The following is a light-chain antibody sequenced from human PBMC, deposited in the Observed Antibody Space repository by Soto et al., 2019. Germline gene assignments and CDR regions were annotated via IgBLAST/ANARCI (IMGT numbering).Light chain of an antibody. CDR1: SSDFGYYRR. J-gene: IGLJ3*02. CDR2: KVT. V-gene: IGLV2-18*01. Sequence: QSALTQPPSVSGSPGQSVTISCSGVSSDFGYYRRVSWYQQPPGTAPKLLIYKVTYRPSGVPDRFSGSRSDNTASLTVSGLQAEDEADYYCCLYTRNNTWLFGGGTKLTVL. CDR3: CLYTRNNTWL.